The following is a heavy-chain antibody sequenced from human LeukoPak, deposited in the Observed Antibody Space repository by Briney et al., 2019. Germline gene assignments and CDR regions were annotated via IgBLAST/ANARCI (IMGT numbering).Heavy chain of an antibody. CDR1: GSTFSSYA. CDR3: AKRAVIWKQLGGRRYFDY. D-gene: IGHD6-6*01. Sequence: GGSLRLSCAASGSTFSSYAMHWVRQAPGKGLEWVAVISYDGSNKYYADSVKGRFTISRDNSKNTLYLQMNSLRAEDTAVYYCAKRAVIWKQLGGRRYFDYWGQGTLVTVSS. CDR2: ISYDGSNK. J-gene: IGHJ4*02. V-gene: IGHV3-30-3*02.